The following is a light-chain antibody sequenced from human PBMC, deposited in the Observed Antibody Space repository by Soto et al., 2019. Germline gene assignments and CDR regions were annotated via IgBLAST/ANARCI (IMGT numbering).Light chain of an antibody. V-gene: IGKV3D-15*01. CDR1: QSVSSN. Sequence: EIVMTQSPATLSVSPGERATLSCRASQSVSSNLAWYQQKPGQAPRLLIYGASRRATGIPDRFSGSASGTDFTLTISSLQPDDFATYYCQQYDSYSRTFGQGTKVDIK. CDR2: GAS. J-gene: IGKJ1*01. CDR3: QQYDSYSRT.